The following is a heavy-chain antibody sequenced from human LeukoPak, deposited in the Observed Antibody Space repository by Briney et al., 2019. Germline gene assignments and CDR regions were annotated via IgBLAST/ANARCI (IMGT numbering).Heavy chain of an antibody. Sequence: GGSLRLSCVASGFTFDDYAMHWVRQAPGKGLEWVSGISWNSGIIAYADSVKGRFTISRDNAKNSLYLQMNSLRVEDMALYYCAKDTPYGGYSAQIDYWGQGTLVTVSS. J-gene: IGHJ4*02. D-gene: IGHD4-23*01. CDR2: ISWNSGII. V-gene: IGHV3-9*03. CDR1: GFTFDDYA. CDR3: AKDTPYGGYSAQIDY.